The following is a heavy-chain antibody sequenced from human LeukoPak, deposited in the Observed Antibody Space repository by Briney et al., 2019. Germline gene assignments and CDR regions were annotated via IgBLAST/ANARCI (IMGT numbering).Heavy chain of an antibody. CDR1: GFTFDDYA. CDR2: ISWNSGSI. Sequence: GGSLRLSCAASGFTFDDYAMHWVRQAPGKGLEWVSGISWNSGSIGYADSVEGRFTISRDNAKNSLYLQMNSLRAEDTALYYCAKDNVSYGSGSSFDYWGQGTLVTVSS. D-gene: IGHD3-10*01. V-gene: IGHV3-9*01. CDR3: AKDNVSYGSGSSFDY. J-gene: IGHJ4*02.